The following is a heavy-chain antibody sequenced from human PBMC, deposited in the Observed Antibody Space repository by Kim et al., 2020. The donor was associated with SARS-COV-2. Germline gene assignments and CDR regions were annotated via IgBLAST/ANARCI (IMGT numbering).Heavy chain of an antibody. Sequence: SVKVSCKASGGTFSSYAISWVRQAPGQGLEWMGGIIPIFGTANYAQKFQGRVTITADESTSTAYMELSSLRSEDTAVYYCARFPTYYYDSSAHAFDIWGQGKMVTVSS. J-gene: IGHJ3*02. V-gene: IGHV1-69*13. CDR3: ARFPTYYYDSSAHAFDI. D-gene: IGHD3-22*01. CDR1: GGTFSSYA. CDR2: IIPIFGTA.